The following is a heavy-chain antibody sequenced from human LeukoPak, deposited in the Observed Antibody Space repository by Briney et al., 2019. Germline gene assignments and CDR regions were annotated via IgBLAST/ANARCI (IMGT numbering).Heavy chain of an antibody. V-gene: IGHV4-38-2*02. Sequence: SETLSLTCTVSGYPISIGHYWGWIRQPPGKGLEWIGSIYKTGSAFYNSSLKSRVTLSVDTSKNQFSLKLSSVTAADTAVYYCARVLDYYGSGTYSFDYWGQGTLVTVSS. CDR3: ARVLDYYGSGTYSFDY. CDR1: GYPISIGHY. CDR2: IYKTGSA. J-gene: IGHJ4*02. D-gene: IGHD3-10*01.